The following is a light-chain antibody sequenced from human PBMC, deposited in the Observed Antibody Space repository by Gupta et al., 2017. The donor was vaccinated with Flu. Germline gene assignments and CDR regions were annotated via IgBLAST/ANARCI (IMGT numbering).Light chain of an antibody. CDR3: SAETGSGMV. CDR1: SSDLGAYHY. V-gene: IGLV2-14*01. CDR2: EVR. J-gene: IGLJ3*02. Sequence: SALTQPASVSGSPGQSITISCTGTSSDLGAYHYVSWYHPHPNHVHSLMIHEVRNRTAPAADPFSSSESGTTAVLTVSGVQAEDDDEYYCSAETGSGMVFGGGTKVAVL.